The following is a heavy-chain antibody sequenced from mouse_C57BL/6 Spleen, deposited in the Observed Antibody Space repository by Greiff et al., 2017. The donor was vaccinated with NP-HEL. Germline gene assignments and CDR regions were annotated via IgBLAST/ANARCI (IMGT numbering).Heavy chain of an antibody. D-gene: IGHD3-1*01. J-gene: IGHJ4*01. CDR2: IRNKANGYTT. CDR3: ARYRGLGYYAMDY. Sequence: EVQVVESGGGLVQPGGSLSLSCAASGFTFTDYYMSWVRQPPGKALEWLGFIRNKANGYTTEYSASVKGRFTISRDNSQSILYLQMNALRAEDSATYYCARYRGLGYYAMDYWGQGTSVTVSS. CDR1: GFTFTDYY. V-gene: IGHV7-3*01.